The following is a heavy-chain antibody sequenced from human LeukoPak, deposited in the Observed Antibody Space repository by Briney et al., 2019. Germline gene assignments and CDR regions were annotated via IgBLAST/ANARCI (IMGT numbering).Heavy chain of an antibody. CDR2: INTGSDSI. D-gene: IGHD5-18*01. V-gene: IGHV3-48*04. CDR3: ARGGYHAYYLDY. Sequence: GGSLRLSCEASGFTFSSYGMNWVRQAPGKGLEWVSYINTGSDSIYYADSVKGRFTISRDNAKNSLFLQMNSLRAEDTAVYYCARGGYHAYYLDYWGQGSLVTVSS. J-gene: IGHJ4*02. CDR1: GFTFSSYG.